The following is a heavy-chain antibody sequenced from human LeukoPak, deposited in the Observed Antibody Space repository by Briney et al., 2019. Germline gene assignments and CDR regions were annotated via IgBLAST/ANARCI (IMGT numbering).Heavy chain of an antibody. D-gene: IGHD2-21*02. CDR1: GGCIRIYY. CDR2: IYYIGST. J-gene: IGHJ3*02. V-gene: IGHV4-59*12. CDR3: ARGAAYCGGDCYVHAFDI. Sequence: SETLTLSCTVAGGCIRIYYSSWSRQPARKRVEWIGYIYYIGSTNYNPSLKSRVTISVDTSKNQFSLKRNSLTAADTAVYYCARGAAYCGGDCYVHAFDIWGQGTMVTVSS.